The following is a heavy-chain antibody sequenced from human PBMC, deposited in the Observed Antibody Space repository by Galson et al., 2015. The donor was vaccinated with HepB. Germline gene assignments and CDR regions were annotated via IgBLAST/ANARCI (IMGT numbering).Heavy chain of an antibody. V-gene: IGHV3-66*01. CDR2: IYSGGST. Sequence: SLRLSCAASGFTVSSNYMSWVRQAPGKGLEWVSVIYSGGSTYYADSVKGRFTISRDNSKNTLYLQMNSLRAEVTAVYYCAKGRRGDIVVVPAPLDYWGQGTLVTVSS. D-gene: IGHD2-2*01. CDR1: GFTVSSNY. J-gene: IGHJ4*02. CDR3: AKGRRGDIVVVPAPLDY.